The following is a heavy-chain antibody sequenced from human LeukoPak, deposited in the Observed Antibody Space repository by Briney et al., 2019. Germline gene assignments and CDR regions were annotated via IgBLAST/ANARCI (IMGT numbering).Heavy chain of an antibody. CDR1: GGYISSYY. CDR2: IYYSGST. D-gene: IGHD3-10*01. J-gene: IGHJ5*02. V-gene: IGHV4-59*01. Sequence: SETLSLTCTVSGGYISSYYWSWIRQPPGKGPEWIGYIYYSGSTNYNPSLKSRVTISVDTSKNQFSLKLSSVTAADTAVYYCARVGTMVRGPGWFDPWGQGTLVTVSS. CDR3: ARVGTMVRGPGWFDP.